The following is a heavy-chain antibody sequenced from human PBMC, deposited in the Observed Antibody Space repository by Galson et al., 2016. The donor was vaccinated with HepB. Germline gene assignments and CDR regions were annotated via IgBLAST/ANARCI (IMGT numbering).Heavy chain of an antibody. Sequence: SLRLSCAASGSTFSSYGMHWVRQAPGKGLEWVAVIWHDGSSTYYADSVKGRFTISRDNSKNTLYLQMNGLRAEDTAVYYCARGGIYFDFRSGYLDNWGQGTLVTVSS. CDR2: IWHDGSST. D-gene: IGHD3-3*01. CDR3: ARGGIYFDFRSGYLDN. V-gene: IGHV3-33*01. J-gene: IGHJ4*02. CDR1: GSTFSSYG.